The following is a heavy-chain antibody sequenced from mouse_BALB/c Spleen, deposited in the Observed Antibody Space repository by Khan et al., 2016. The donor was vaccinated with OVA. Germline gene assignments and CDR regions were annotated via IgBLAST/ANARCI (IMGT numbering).Heavy chain of an antibody. D-gene: IGHD1-3*01. CDR3: ARACYNGAWFAD. V-gene: IGHV2-9*02. Sequence: QMQLQESGPGLVAPSQTLSITCTVSGFSLSNYGVHWVRQPPGKGLEWLGVIWAGGSTNHNSALMSRLSISHDDSTSQVFLTMKSLPPDDTALYYCARACYNGAWFADWGRGTLVTVSA. CDR2: IWAGGST. CDR1: GFSLSNYG. J-gene: IGHJ3*01.